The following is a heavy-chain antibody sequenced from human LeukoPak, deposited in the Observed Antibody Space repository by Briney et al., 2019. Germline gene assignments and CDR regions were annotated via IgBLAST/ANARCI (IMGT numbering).Heavy chain of an antibody. J-gene: IGHJ4*02. Sequence: GGSLRLSCAASGFTFRGNALGWFGQAPGKGLDWASAISGSGGSTYYADSVKGRFTISRDNSKNTLYLQMNSLRAEDTAVYYCAKDLEAYCGGDCYTFDYWGQGTLVTVSS. CDR1: GFTFRGNA. D-gene: IGHD2-21*02. CDR3: AKDLEAYCGGDCYTFDY. CDR2: ISGSGGST. V-gene: IGHV3-23*01.